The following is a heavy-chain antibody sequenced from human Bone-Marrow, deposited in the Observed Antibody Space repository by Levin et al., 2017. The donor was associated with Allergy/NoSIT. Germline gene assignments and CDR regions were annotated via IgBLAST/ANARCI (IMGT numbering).Heavy chain of an antibody. CDR2: ISDSAAMT. J-gene: IGHJ6*02. D-gene: IGHD2-2*01. V-gene: IGHV3-23*01. CDR3: AKAKGYCSSGNCRPDYYYYGMDV. Sequence: GESLKISCAASGFTFSSFAMSWVRQAPGKGLELVSVISDSAAMTYYADSVKGRFTISRDNSKHMLYLQMNSLRAEDTALYYCAKAKGYCSSGNCRPDYYYYGMDVWGQGTTVTVSS. CDR1: GFTFSSFA.